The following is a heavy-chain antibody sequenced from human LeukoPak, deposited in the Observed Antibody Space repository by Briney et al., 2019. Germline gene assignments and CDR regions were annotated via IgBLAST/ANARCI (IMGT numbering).Heavy chain of an antibody. D-gene: IGHD4-17*01. V-gene: IGHV4-34*01. J-gene: IGHJ3*02. CDR1: GGSFSGYY. CDR3: ARHNVRIGPRLLRHYGDDAFDI. CDR2: INHSGST. Sequence: PSETLSLTCAVYGGSFSGYYWSWIRQPPGKGLEWIGEINHSGSTNYNPSLKSRVTISVDTSKNQFSLKLSSVTAADTAVYYCARHNVRIGPRLLRHYGDDAFDIWGQGTMVTVSS.